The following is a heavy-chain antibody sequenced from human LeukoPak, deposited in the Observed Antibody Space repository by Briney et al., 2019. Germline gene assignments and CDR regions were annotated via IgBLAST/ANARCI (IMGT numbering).Heavy chain of an antibody. V-gene: IGHV1-18*01. J-gene: IGHJ3*02. CDR2: ISAYNGNT. CDR1: GYTFTSYG. D-gene: IGHD3-3*01. Sequence: ASVKVSCKASGYTFTSYGISWVRQAPGQGLEWMGWISAYNGNTNYAQKLQGRVTMTTDTSTSTAYMELRSLRSDDTAVYYCARVDSDFWSGFGAFDIWGQGTMVTVSS. CDR3: ARVDSDFWSGFGAFDI.